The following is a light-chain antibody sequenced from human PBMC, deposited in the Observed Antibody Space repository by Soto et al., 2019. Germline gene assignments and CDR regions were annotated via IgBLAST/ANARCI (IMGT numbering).Light chain of an antibody. V-gene: IGKV3-15*01. CDR3: QQYNNCPLS. CDR1: QSVSSN. J-gene: IGKJ1*01. Sequence: EIVMTQSPATLSVSPGERATLSCRASQSVSSNLAWYQQKPGQAPRLLIYGASTRATGIPARFSGSGSGTEFTLTISSRQSEDFAVYYCQQYNNCPLSFGQGTKVEIK. CDR2: GAS.